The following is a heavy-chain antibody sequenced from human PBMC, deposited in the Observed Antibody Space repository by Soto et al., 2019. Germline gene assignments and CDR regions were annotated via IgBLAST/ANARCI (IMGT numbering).Heavy chain of an antibody. CDR1: GGTFSSYA. CDR3: ASPPTTGNSYYYGMDV. Sequence: QVQLVQSGAEVKKPGSSVKVSCKASGGTFSSYAISWVRQAPGQGLEWMGGIIPIFGTANYAQKFQGRVTITADESTSPAYMDLSSLRSEDTAVYYCASPPTTGNSYYYGMDVWCQGTTVTVSS. CDR2: IIPIFGTA. J-gene: IGHJ6*02. V-gene: IGHV1-69*12. D-gene: IGHD4-17*01.